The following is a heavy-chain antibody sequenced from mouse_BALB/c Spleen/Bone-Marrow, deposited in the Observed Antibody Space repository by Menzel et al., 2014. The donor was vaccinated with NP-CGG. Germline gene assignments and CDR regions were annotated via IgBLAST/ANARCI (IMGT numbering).Heavy chain of an antibody. CDR1: GYTFTSYW. J-gene: IGHJ2*01. Sequence: AQLQQSGTELAKPGASVKMSCKASGYTFTSYWMHWVKQRPGQGLEWIGYINPSTGYTGFYQNFKDKATLTADKSSSTAYMQLSSLTSEDSAVYYCARSGDYGQFDYWGRGTTLTVSS. D-gene: IGHD2-4*01. CDR3: ARSGDYGQFDY. V-gene: IGHV1-7*01. CDR2: INPSTGYT.